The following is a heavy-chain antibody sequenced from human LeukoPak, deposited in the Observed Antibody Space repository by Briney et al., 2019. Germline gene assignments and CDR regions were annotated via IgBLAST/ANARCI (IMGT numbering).Heavy chain of an antibody. V-gene: IGHV4-59*01. Sequence: PSETLSLTCTVSGGSISSYYWSWIRQPPGKGREWSACISYSGSTKYNPSLKSRVTISVDTSKNQLSLKLSSVTAADTAVYYCAREPGFDSSGYLNWFDPWGQGTLVTVSS. CDR3: AREPGFDSSGYLNWFDP. D-gene: IGHD3-22*01. J-gene: IGHJ5*02. CDR2: ISYSGST. CDR1: GGSISSYY.